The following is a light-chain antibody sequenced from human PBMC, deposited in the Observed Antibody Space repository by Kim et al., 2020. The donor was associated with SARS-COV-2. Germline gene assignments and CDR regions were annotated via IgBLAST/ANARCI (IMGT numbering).Light chain of an antibody. J-gene: IGKJ4*01. CDR1: QSVSSGY. Sequence: LAPGERATLACRASQSVSSGYLAWYQQKPGQAPRLLSYGASSRATGIPDRFSGSGSGTDYTLTITRLEPEDFAVYYCQQYGSPLTFGEGTKVDIK. CDR3: QQYGSPLT. V-gene: IGKV3-20*01. CDR2: GAS.